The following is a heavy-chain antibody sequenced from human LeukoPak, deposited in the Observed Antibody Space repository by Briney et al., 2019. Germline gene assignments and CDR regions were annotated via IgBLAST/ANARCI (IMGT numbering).Heavy chain of an antibody. V-gene: IGHV3-30*02. D-gene: IGHD1-26*01. CDR1: GFTFSSYG. CDR2: IRSDGSDK. CDR3: ARGAKWAYYFDY. J-gene: IGHJ4*02. Sequence: GGSLRLSCAASGFTFSSYGMHWVRQAPGKGLEWVAFIRSDGSDKYYAYSVKGRFTISRDNAKDTLYLHINSLTAEDTAVYYCARGAKWAYYFDYWSQGTLVTVSS.